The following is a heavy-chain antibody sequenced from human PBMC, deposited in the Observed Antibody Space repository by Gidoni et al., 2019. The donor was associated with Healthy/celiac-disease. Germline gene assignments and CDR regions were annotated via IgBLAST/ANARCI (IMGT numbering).Heavy chain of an antibody. CDR3: ARALYDFWSGYLAPYYFDY. J-gene: IGHJ4*02. Sequence: QVQRVQSGAEVKKPGASVKVSCKAAGYTFPGYYMHWVRQAPGQGLEWMGWINPNSGGTNYAQKFQGRVTMTRDTSISTAYMELSRLRSDDTAVYYCARALYDFWSGYLAPYYFDYWGQGTLVTVSS. D-gene: IGHD3-3*01. CDR1: GYTFPGYY. CDR2: INPNSGGT. V-gene: IGHV1-2*02.